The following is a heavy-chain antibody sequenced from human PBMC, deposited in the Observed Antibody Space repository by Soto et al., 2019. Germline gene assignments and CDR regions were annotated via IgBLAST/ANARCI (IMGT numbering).Heavy chain of an antibody. CDR3: ARVSEPAAAGYAFDI. D-gene: IGHD6-13*01. CDR2: INPNSGGT. CDR1: GCTFTGYY. J-gene: IGHJ3*02. V-gene: IGHV1-2*04. Sequence: LLKGACKTFGCTFTGYYMRCLRHNPGQGLEWMGWINPNSGGTNYAQKFQGWVTMTRDTSISTAYMELSRLRSDDTAVYYFARVSEPAAAGYAFDIWGQGTMVTVSS.